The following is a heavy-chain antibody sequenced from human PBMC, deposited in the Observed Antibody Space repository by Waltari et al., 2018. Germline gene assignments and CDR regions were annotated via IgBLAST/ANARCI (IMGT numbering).Heavy chain of an antibody. Sequence: QVQLQESGPGLVKPSETLSLTCTVSGYSISSGYYWGWIRQPPGKGLEWIGSIYHSGSTYYNPSLKGRVTISVDTSKNQFSLKLSSVTAADTAVYYCARVEGATGNFDYWGQGTLVTVSS. D-gene: IGHD1-26*01. CDR3: ARVEGATGNFDY. J-gene: IGHJ4*02. CDR2: IYHSGST. V-gene: IGHV4-38-2*02. CDR1: GYSISSGYY.